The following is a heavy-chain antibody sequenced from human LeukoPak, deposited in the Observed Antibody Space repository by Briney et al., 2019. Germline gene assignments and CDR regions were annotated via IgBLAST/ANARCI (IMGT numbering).Heavy chain of an antibody. V-gene: IGHV3-23*01. CDR1: GFTFSDYA. CDR3: AKDREYDDSCDYNG. CDR2: ISHVGGT. J-gene: IGHJ4*02. D-gene: IGHD3-22*01. Sequence: GGSLRLSCAASGFTFSDYAMSWVRQAPEKGLEGVSTISHVGGTYYADSVRGRFTISRDDSKNMVYLQMDSLRAEDTAVYYCAKDREYDDSCDYNGWGQGTLVTVSS.